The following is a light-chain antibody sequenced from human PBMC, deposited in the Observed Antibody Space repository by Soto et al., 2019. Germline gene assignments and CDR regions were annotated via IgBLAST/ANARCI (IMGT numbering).Light chain of an antibody. J-gene: IGKJ1*01. CDR3: QQYDNWPQT. V-gene: IGKV3-15*01. CDR1: QSVSSY. Sequence: EIVLTQSPATLSLSPGERATLSCRASQSVSSYLAWYQQRRGQAPRLLIYGASTRATGIPARFSGRGSGTEFTLTISSLQSVDFAVYYCQQYDNWPQTFGQGTKVDI. CDR2: GAS.